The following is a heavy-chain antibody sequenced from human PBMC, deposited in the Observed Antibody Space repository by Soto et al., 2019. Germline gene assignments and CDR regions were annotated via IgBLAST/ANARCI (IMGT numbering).Heavy chain of an antibody. D-gene: IGHD6-6*01. CDR1: GGSISSSSYY. CDR3: AREASEYSSSEWFVP. CDR2: IYYSGST. V-gene: IGHV4-39*02. J-gene: IGHJ5*02. Sequence: SETLSLTCTVSGGSISSSSYYWGWIRQPPGKGLEWIGSIYYSGSTYYNPSLKSRVTISVDTSKNQFSLKLSSVTAADTAVYYCAREASEYSSSEWFVPWGQGTLVTVSS.